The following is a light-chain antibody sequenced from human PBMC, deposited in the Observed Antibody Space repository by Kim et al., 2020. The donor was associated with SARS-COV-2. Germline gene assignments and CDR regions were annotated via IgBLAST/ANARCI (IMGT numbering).Light chain of an antibody. J-gene: IGKJ4*01. CDR2: SAS. CDR3: QQSYSALPLT. V-gene: IGKV1-39*01. CDR1: QSIANY. Sequence: ASIGETITITCRASQSIANYLHGYQQKPGKAPKLLIYSASTLQSGVPSRFSGSASGTDFTLTITNLQPEDCATYYCQQSYSALPLTFGGGTKLEI.